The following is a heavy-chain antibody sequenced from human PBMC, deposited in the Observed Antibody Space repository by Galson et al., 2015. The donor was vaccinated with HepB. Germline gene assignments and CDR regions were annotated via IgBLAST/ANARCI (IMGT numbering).Heavy chain of an antibody. J-gene: IGHJ4*02. Sequence: SLRLSCAASGFTFSNYNMNWVRQAPGKGLEWVSSISSSSSYIYYADSVKGRFTISRDNAGNSLYLQMNSLRAEDTAVYYCARVQHYDRSGLLLWGQGTLVTVSS. CDR1: GFTFSNYN. CDR3: ARVQHYDRSGLLL. D-gene: IGHD3-22*01. V-gene: IGHV3-21*01. CDR2: ISSSSSYI.